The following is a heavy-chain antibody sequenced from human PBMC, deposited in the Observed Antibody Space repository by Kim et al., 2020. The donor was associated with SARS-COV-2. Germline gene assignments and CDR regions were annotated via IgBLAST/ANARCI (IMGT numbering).Heavy chain of an antibody. CDR3: AILYSSSPAFDY. V-gene: IGHV3-23*01. J-gene: IGHJ4*02. D-gene: IGHD6-13*01. Sequence: YADAVKGRFTISKDNSKNTLYLQMNSLRAEDTAVYYGAILYSSSPAFDYWGQGTLVTVSS.